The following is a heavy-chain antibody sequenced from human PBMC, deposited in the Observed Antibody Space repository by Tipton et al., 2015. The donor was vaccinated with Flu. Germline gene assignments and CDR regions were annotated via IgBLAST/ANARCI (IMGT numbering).Heavy chain of an antibody. CDR3: ARGLYGSGSYQRRYFDS. CDR1: GGSFSGYY. CDR2: INHSGST. D-gene: IGHD3-10*01. J-gene: IGHJ4*02. V-gene: IGHV4-34*01. Sequence: TLSLTCAVYGGSFSGYYWSWIRQPPGKGLEWIGEINHSGSTNYNPSLKSRVTISVDTSKNQFSLQLSSVTAADTAVYYCARGLYGSGSYQRRYFDSWGQGTLVTVSS.